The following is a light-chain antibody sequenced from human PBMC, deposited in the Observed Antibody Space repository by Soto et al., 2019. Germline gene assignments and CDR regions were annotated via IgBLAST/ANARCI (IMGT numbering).Light chain of an antibody. Sequence: VLTQPPSVSGAPGQRVTISCTGSSSNIGAGYDVHWYQQLPGTAPKLLIYGNTNRLSGVPDRFSGSKSDTSASLAITGLQAEDEADYYCQSYDDSLSCSVFGGGTKLTVL. J-gene: IGLJ3*02. V-gene: IGLV1-40*01. CDR3: QSYDDSLSCSV. CDR1: SSNIGAGYD. CDR2: GNT.